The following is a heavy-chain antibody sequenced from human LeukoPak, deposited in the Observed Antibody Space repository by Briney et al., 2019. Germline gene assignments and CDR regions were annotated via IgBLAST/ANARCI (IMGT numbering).Heavy chain of an antibody. Sequence: PGGSLRLSCAASGFTSSSYRTNWVSPPPEKGLEWVSSIITSSRYTYYADSVKGRFTISRDTAKNSLYLQMNSLRAEDTAVYYCARARSYSSSWYSPPWYYYMDVWGKRTTVTISS. CDR3: ARARSYSSSWYSPPWYYYMDV. CDR1: GFTSSSYR. CDR2: IITSSRYT. V-gene: IGHV3-21*04. J-gene: IGHJ6*03. D-gene: IGHD6-13*01.